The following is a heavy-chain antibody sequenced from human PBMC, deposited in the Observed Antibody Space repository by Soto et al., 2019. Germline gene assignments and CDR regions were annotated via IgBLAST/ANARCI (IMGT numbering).Heavy chain of an antibody. J-gene: IGHJ4*02. Sequence: GGSLRLSCAVSGVTLSNVWMNWVRQAPGKGPEWVGRIKSKTDGGTVEYAAPVKDRFTISRDDSENTLYLQMNSLKTEDTAVYYCSHGYYQDFESWGQGTLVNVSS. V-gene: IGHV3-15*07. D-gene: IGHD5-18*01. CDR1: GVTLSNVW. CDR2: IKSKTDGGTV. CDR3: SHGYYQDFES.